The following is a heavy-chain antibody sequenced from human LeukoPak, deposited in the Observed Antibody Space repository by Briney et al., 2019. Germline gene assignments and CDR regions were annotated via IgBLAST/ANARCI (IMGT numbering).Heavy chain of an antibody. D-gene: IGHD2-2*01. V-gene: IGHV4-31*03. CDR2: IYYGGST. CDR3: ARVPAPRYYYYGMDV. J-gene: IGHJ6*02. Sequence: PSHTLSLPCTVSGGSISRGGYFWRWIRQHPGTGLEWIGYIYYGGSTYYNPSRKSRVTISVDTTKTRFSLKLSSVTAADTAMYYCARVPAPRYYYYGMDVWGQGTTVTVSS. CDR1: GGSISRGGYF.